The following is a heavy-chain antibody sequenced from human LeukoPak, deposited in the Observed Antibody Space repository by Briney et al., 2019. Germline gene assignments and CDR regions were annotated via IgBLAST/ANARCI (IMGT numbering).Heavy chain of an antibody. D-gene: IGHD4-11*01. CDR1: GGSFSGYY. J-gene: IGHJ6*02. Sequence: PSETLSLTCAVYGGSFSGYYWSWIRQPPGKGLEWIGYIYYSGSTNYNPSLKSRVTISVDTSKNQFSLKLNPVTAADTAVYYCARDYSNYGVDYGVDVWGQGTTVTVSS. CDR3: ARDYSNYGVDYGVDV. CDR2: IYYSGST. V-gene: IGHV4-59*01.